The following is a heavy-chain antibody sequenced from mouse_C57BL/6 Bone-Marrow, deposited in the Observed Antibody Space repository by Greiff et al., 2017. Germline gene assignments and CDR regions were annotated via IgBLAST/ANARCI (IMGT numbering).Heavy chain of an antibody. CDR3: ARSAY. Sequence: EVHLVESGGGLVKPGGSLKLSCAASGFTFSDYGMHWVRQAPEKGLEWVAYISSGSSTIYYADTVKGRFTLSRDKAKNTLFLKMTCLGSEDTAMYYCARSAYWGQGTLVTVSA. J-gene: IGHJ3*01. V-gene: IGHV5-17*01. CDR2: ISSGSSTI. CDR1: GFTFSDYG.